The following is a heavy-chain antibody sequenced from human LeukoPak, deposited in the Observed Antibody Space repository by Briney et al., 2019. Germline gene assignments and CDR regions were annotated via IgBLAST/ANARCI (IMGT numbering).Heavy chain of an antibody. V-gene: IGHV1-69*05. J-gene: IGHJ6*03. D-gene: IGHD2-2*01. Sequence: GASVKVSCKASGGTFSSYAISWVRQAPGQGLEWMGGIIPIFGTANYAQKFQGRVTITTDESTSTAYMELSSLRSEDTAVYYCARVRYCSSTSCYPAPYYYYYMDVWRKGTTVTVS. CDR1: GGTFSSYA. CDR3: ARVRYCSSTSCYPAPYYYYYMDV. CDR2: IIPIFGTA.